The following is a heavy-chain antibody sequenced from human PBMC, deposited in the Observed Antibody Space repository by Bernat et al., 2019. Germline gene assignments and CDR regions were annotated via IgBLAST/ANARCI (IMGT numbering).Heavy chain of an antibody. CDR3: ARGRDGYVY. Sequence: EVQLVESGGGLIQPGGSLRLSCAASGFTVSSNYMSWVRQAPGKGLEWVSVIYSGGSTYYADSVKGRFTISREHSKKMLYLQMNSLRDEDTAVYYCARGRDGYVYWGQGTLVTVSS. CDR1: GFTVSSNY. CDR2: IYSGGST. J-gene: IGHJ4*02. D-gene: IGHD5-24*01. V-gene: IGHV3-53*01.